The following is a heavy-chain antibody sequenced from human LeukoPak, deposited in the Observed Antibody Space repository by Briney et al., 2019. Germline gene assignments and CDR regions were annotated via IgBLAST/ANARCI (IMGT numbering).Heavy chain of an antibody. Sequence: GGSLRLSCAASGFTFSSYAMHWVRQAPGKGLEWVAVISYDGSNKYYADSVKGRFTISRDNSKNTLYLQMNSLRAEDTAVYYCARHGWDDSSGYYQYYFDYWGQGTLVTVSS. D-gene: IGHD3-22*01. CDR3: ARHGWDDSSGYYQYYFDY. CDR1: GFTFSSYA. CDR2: ISYDGSNK. V-gene: IGHV3-30-3*01. J-gene: IGHJ4*02.